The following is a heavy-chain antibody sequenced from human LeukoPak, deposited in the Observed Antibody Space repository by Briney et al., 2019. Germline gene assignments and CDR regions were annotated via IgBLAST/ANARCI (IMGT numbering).Heavy chain of an antibody. V-gene: IGHV3-48*04. CDR2: ISSSSSTI. J-gene: IGHJ4*02. D-gene: IGHD6-13*01. Sequence: GGSLRLSCAASGFTFSRYSMNWVRQAPGKGLEWVSYISSSSSTIYYADSVKGRFTISRDNAKNSLYLQMNSLRAEDTAVYYCARDLGGIAARRPFDYWGQGTLVTVSS. CDR1: GFTFSRYS. CDR3: ARDLGGIAARRPFDY.